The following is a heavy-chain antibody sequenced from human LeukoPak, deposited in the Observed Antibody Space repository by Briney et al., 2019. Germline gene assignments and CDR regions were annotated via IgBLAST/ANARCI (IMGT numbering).Heavy chain of an antibody. Sequence: GGSLRLSCAASGFTFSRYAMHWVRQAPGKGREYVSAISSKGGDTYYANSVKGRFTISRDNFKNTLYLQMGSLRAEDMAVYYCAREVVNNWNYLDYWGQGTLVTVSS. J-gene: IGHJ4*02. CDR1: GFTFSRYA. CDR2: ISSKGGDT. CDR3: AREVVNNWNYLDY. D-gene: IGHD1-20*01. V-gene: IGHV3-64*01.